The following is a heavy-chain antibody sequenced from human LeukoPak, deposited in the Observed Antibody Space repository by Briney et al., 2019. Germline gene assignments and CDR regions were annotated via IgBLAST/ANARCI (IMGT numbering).Heavy chain of an antibody. CDR1: GFAFSTSG. D-gene: IGHD1-26*01. CDR2: ISGSGGRA. Sequence: GGSLRLSCATSGFAFSTSGMHWVRQAPGKGLEWVSSISGSGGRAYYADSVKGRFTISRDNSKNTLYLHMNSLRAEDTAVYYCAKVADLYLKSGSYDYGGQGTLVTVSS. V-gene: IGHV3-23*01. CDR3: AKVADLYLKSGSYDY. J-gene: IGHJ4*02.